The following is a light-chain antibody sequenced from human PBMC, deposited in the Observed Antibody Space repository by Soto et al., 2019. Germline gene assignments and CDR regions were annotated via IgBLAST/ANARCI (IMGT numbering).Light chain of an antibody. CDR3: NSYASSGTLV. CDR1: SSDVGGYNY. J-gene: IGLJ1*01. CDR2: EVS. V-gene: IGLV2-14*01. Sequence: QSVLTQPASVSGSPGQSITLSCTGTSSDVGGYNYVSWYQQHPGKAPKLMIYEVSNRPSGVSNRFSGSKSGNTASLTISRLQAEAEADYYCNSYASSGTLVFGTGTKVPVL.